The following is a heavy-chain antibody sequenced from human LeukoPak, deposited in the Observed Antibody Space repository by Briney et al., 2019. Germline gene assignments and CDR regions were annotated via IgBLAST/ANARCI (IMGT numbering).Heavy chain of an antibody. D-gene: IGHD4-11*01. J-gene: IGHJ4*02. CDR3: ARGGNYEPHVIDY. CDR1: GGSFSGYY. Sequence: SETLSLTCAVYGGSFSGYYRSWIRQPPGKGLEWIGEINHSGSTNYNPSLKSRVTISVDTSKNQFSLKLSSVTAADTAVYYCARGGNYEPHVIDYWGQGTLVTVSS. V-gene: IGHV4-34*01. CDR2: INHSGST.